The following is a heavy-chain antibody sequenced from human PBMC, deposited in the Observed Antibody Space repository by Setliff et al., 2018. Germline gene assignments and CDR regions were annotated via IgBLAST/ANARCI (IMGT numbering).Heavy chain of an antibody. V-gene: IGHV4-4*02. D-gene: IGHD3-3*01. CDR1: GGSISSPNW. CDR2: IYHSGTT. J-gene: IGHJ6*04. CDR3: ARARSRYYNFWSGEMDV. Sequence: NPSETLSLTCAVSGGSISSPNWWNWVRQPPGKGLEWIGEIYHSGTTNYNPSLKGRATLSIDTSKNQFSLKLSSVTAADTAVYYRARARSRYYNFWSGEMDVWGKGTTVTSPQ.